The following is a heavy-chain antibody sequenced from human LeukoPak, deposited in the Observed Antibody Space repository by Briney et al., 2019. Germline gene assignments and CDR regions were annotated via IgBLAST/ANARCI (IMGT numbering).Heavy chain of an antibody. CDR2: ISSSSSYI. CDR3: ARRPYYYDSSGYYEMDYYYYGMDV. V-gene: IGHV3-21*01. Sequence: PGGPLRLSCAASGFTFSSYRMNWVRQAPGKGLEWVSSISSSSSYIYYADSVKDRFTISRDNAKNSLYLQMNSLRAEDTVVYYCARRPYYYDSSGYYEMDYYYYGMDVWGQGTTVTVSS. D-gene: IGHD3-22*01. CDR1: GFTFSSYR. J-gene: IGHJ6*02.